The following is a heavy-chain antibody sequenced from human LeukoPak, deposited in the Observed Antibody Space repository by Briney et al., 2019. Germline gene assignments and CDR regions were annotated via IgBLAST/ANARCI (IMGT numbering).Heavy chain of an antibody. J-gene: IGHJ4*02. V-gene: IGHV3-9*01. D-gene: IGHD4-17*01. CDR2: ISWNSGSI. CDR1: GFTFDDYA. Sequence: PGGSLRLSCAASGFTFDDYAMHWVRHAPGKGLEWVSGISWNSGSIGYADSVKGRFTISRDNAKNSLYLQMNSLRAEDTALYYCAKWSVTTVDWGQGTLVTVSS. CDR3: AKWSVTTVD.